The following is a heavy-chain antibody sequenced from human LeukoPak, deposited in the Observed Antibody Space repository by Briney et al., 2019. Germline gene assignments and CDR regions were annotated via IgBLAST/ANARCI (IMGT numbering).Heavy chain of an antibody. CDR3: ARDIALFNIVATIGMDV. CDR1: GFTFSSYS. CDR2: ISSSSSYI. V-gene: IGHV3-21*01. D-gene: IGHD5-12*01. Sequence: GGSLRLSCAASGFTFSSYSMNWVRQAPGKGLEWVSSISSSSSYIYYADSVKGRFTISRDNAKNSLYLQMNSLRAEDTAVYYCARDIALFNIVATIGMDVWGQGTTVTVSS. J-gene: IGHJ6*02.